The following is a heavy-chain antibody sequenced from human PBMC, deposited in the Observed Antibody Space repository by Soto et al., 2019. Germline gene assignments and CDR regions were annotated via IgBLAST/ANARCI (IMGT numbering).Heavy chain of an antibody. D-gene: IGHD3-10*01. CDR2: IYYSGST. V-gene: IGHV4-31*03. J-gene: IGHJ5*02. Sequence: SSETLSLTCTVSGGSISSGGYYWSWIRQHPGKGLEWIGYIYYSGSTYYNPSLKSRVTISVDTSKNQFSLKLSSVTAADTAVYYCARDGGSGPYNWFDPWGQGTLVTVSS. CDR1: GGSISSGGYY. CDR3: ARDGGSGPYNWFDP.